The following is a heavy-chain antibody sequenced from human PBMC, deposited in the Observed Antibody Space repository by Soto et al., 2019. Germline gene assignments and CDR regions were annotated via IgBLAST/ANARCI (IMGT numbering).Heavy chain of an antibody. CDR1: GFTFSSND. CDR2: IWTSGST. V-gene: IGHV3-53*01. J-gene: IGHJ3*01. Sequence: EVQLVESGGGLIQPGGSLRLSCEASGFTFSSNDMNWVRQAPGKGLEWVALIWTSGSTAYADSVKGRFTSSRDNSKSALYLHMSSLRAEDTAVYYCATRPLLRGACWGQGTMVTVSS. CDR3: ATRPLLRGAC. D-gene: IGHD3-16*01.